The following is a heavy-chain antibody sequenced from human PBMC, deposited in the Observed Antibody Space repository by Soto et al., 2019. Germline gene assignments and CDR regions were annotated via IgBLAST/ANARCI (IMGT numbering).Heavy chain of an antibody. D-gene: IGHD2-2*01. CDR3: ARISDCSSTSCFNWFDP. CDR2: IFSNDEK. Sequence: YGPTLVNPTETLTLTCTVSGFSLSNARMGVSWIRQPPGKALEWLAHIFSNDEKSYSTSLKSRLTISKDTSKSQVVLTMTNMDPVDTATYYCARISDCSSTSCFNWFDPWGQGTLVTV. CDR1: GFSLSNARMG. J-gene: IGHJ5*02. V-gene: IGHV2-26*01.